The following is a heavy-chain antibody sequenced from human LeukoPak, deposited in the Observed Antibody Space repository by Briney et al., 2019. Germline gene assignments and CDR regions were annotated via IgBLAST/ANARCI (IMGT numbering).Heavy chain of an antibody. CDR1: GGSFSGYY. CDR2: INHSGST. CDR3: ARSRVAAAKSTGYFQH. V-gene: IGHV4-34*01. D-gene: IGHD6-13*01. Sequence: PSETLSLTCAVYGGSFSGYYWSWIRQPPGKGLEWIGEINHSGSTNYNPSLKSRVTISVDTSKNQFSLKLSSVTAADTAVYYCARSRVAAAKSTGYFQHWGQGTLVTVSS. J-gene: IGHJ1*01.